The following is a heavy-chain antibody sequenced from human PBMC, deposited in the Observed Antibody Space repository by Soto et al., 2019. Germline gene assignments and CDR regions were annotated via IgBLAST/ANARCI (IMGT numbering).Heavy chain of an antibody. D-gene: IGHD4-17*01. CDR1: GFTFSGSA. Sequence: EVQLVESGGGLVQPGGSLKLSCAASGFTFSGSAMHWVRQASGKGLEWVGRIRNKANNYATAYAASVKGRFTISRDDSKNTAYLQMNSLKTEETALYYYTPFYGDYGAYWGQGTLVTVSS. CDR2: IRNKANNYAT. J-gene: IGHJ1*01. CDR3: TPFYGDYGAY. V-gene: IGHV3-73*01.